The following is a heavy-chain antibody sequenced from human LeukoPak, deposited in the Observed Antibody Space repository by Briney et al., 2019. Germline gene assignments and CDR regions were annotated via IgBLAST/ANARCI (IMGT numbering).Heavy chain of an antibody. V-gene: IGHV3-30*18. CDR1: GFTFSSYG. D-gene: IGHD3-10*01. CDR2: ISYDGSNK. J-gene: IGHJ4*02. Sequence: GGSLRLSCAASGFTFSSYGMHWVRQAPGKGLEWVAVISYDGSNKYYADSVKGRFTISRNNSKNTLYLQMNSLRAEDTAVYYCAKVGKGLLWFGDGTDYWGQGTLVTVSS. CDR3: AKVGKGLLWFGDGTDY.